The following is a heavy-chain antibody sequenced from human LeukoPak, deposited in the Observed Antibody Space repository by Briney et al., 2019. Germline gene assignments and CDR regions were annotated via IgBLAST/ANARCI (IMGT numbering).Heavy chain of an antibody. CDR3: ARERGYCSGGSCYSGGPRWFDP. J-gene: IGHJ5*02. Sequence: PGGSLRLSCAASGFTVSSNYMSWVRQAPGKGLEWVSVIYSGGSTYYADSVKGRFTISRDNSKNTLYLQMNSLRAEDTAVYYCARERGYCSGGSCYSGGPRWFDPWGQGTLVTVSS. CDR2: IYSGGST. CDR1: GFTVSSNY. V-gene: IGHV3-66*01. D-gene: IGHD2-15*01.